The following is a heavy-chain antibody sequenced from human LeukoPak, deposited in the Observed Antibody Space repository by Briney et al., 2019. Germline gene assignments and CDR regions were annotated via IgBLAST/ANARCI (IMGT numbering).Heavy chain of an antibody. CDR3: ARSRSGGY. CDR2: IKQDGSEK. J-gene: IGHJ4*02. CDR1: GFTFSSYW. D-gene: IGHD3-10*01. Sequence: GGSLRLSCAASGFTFSSYWISWVRQAPGKGLEWVANIKQDGSEKYYVDSVKGRFTISRDNAKNSLYLQMNSLRAEDTAVYYCARSRSGGYWGQGTLVTVSS. V-gene: IGHV3-7*01.